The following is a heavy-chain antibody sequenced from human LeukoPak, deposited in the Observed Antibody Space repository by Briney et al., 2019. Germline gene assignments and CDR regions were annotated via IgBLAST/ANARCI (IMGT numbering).Heavy chain of an antibody. CDR1: GFTFDDYG. CDR2: INWNGGST. J-gene: IGHJ4*02. Sequence: GGSLRLSCAASGFTFDDYGMSWVRQAPGKGLEWVSGINWNGGSTGYADSVKGRFTISRDNAKNSLYLQMNSLRVEDTAVYFCARDESYSSDYWGQGTLVTVSS. D-gene: IGHD6-13*01. V-gene: IGHV3-20*04. CDR3: ARDESYSSDY.